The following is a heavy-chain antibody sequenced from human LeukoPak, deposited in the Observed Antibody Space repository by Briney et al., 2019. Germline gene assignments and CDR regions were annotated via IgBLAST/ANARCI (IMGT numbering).Heavy chain of an antibody. Sequence: GASVKVSCKASGGTFSSYAISWVRQAPGQGLEWMGRIIPIFGIANYAQKFQGSVTITADKSTSTAYMELSSLRSEDTAVYYCARVVTVTTWQSFDYWGQGTLVTVSS. V-gene: IGHV1-69*04. CDR1: GGTFSSYA. CDR3: ARVVTVTTWQSFDY. J-gene: IGHJ4*02. CDR2: IIPIFGIA. D-gene: IGHD4-17*01.